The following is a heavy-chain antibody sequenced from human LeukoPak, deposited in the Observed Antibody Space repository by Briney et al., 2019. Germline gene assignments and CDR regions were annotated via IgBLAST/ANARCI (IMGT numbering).Heavy chain of an antibody. Sequence: ASVKVSCKASGCTFTGYYMHWVRQAPGQGLEWMGRINPNSGGTNYAQKFQGRVTMTRDTSISTAYMELSRLRSDDTAVYYCAREVYDYGDYVMGYWGQGTLVTVSS. CDR1: GCTFTGYY. V-gene: IGHV1-2*06. CDR2: INPNSGGT. CDR3: AREVYDYGDYVMGY. D-gene: IGHD4-17*01. J-gene: IGHJ4*02.